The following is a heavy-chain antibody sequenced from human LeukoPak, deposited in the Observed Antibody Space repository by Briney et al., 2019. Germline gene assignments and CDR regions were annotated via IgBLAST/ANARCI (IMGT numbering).Heavy chain of an antibody. J-gene: IGHJ4*02. CDR2: VSAYNGDT. D-gene: IGHD2-2*01. CDR3: ARIAEYHLHRHFDF. Sequence: ASVKVSCKASGFTFNSYGFSWVRQAPGQGLEWMGWVSAYNGDTKYAQRVQGRVIMTTETSPSTVYMELRSLRSDDTAVYYCARIAEYHLHRHFDFWGQGTQVTVSS. V-gene: IGHV1-18*04. CDR1: GFTFNSYG.